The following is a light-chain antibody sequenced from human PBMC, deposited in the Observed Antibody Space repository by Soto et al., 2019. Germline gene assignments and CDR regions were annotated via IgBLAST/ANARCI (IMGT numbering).Light chain of an antibody. CDR1: SGHSSYA. J-gene: IGLJ2*01. CDR2: VDSDGSH. V-gene: IGLV4-69*01. Sequence: QPVLTQSPSASASLGASVKLTCTLSSGHSSYAIAWHQQQPEKGPRYLMKVDSDGSHTKGDGIPDRFSGSSSGPERYLHISXXXXXXXXDYYCQTWGTGTHVVFGGGTKL. CDR3: QTWGTGTHVV.